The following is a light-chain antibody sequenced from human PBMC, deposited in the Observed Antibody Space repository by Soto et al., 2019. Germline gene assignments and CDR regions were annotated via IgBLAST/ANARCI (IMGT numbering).Light chain of an antibody. J-gene: IGKJ1*01. CDR1: QSVNNW. CDR2: KVS. CDR3: QQYNDYSWT. V-gene: IGKV1-5*03. Sequence: DIQMTQSPSTLSASVGDRVTITCRASQSVNNWLAWFQQKPGKAPNLLIYKVSNLESGVPSRFSGSGSGTEFTLTISSLQPDDFATYYCQQYNDYSWTFGQGTMVEIK.